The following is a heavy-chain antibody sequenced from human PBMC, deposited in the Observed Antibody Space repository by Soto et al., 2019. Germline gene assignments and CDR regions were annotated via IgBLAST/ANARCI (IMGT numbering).Heavy chain of an antibody. V-gene: IGHV3-48*01. CDR1: GFTVSSNY. CDR2: ISSSSSTI. Sequence: GGSLRLSCAASGFTVSSNYMSWVRQAPGKGLEWVSYISSSSSTIYYADSVKGRFTISRDNAKNSLYLQMNSLRAEDTAVYYCGLGGSGSYYNYYYYGMDVWGQGTTVTVSS. J-gene: IGHJ6*02. CDR3: GLGGSGSYYNYYYYGMDV. D-gene: IGHD3-10*01.